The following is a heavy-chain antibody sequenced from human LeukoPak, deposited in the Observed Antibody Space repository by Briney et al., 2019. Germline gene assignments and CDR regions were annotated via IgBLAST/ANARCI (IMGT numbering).Heavy chain of an antibody. CDR2: ITSGSGSNV. Sequence: GGSLRLSCAASGFTFSSHAMSWVRQAPGKGLEWVSAITSGSGSNVYYTDSLKGRFTISRDNSKNTLYLQMNSLRAEDTAVYYCTRHGSWSFDYWGQGTLVTVSA. CDR3: TRHGSWSFDY. V-gene: IGHV3-23*01. CDR1: GFTFSSHA. J-gene: IGHJ4*02. D-gene: IGHD6-13*01.